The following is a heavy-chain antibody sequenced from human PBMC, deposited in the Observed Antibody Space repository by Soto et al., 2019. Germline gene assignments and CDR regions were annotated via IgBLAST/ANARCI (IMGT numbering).Heavy chain of an antibody. D-gene: IGHD3-10*01. CDR3: ARAGSENDY. CDR2: IKQDGSER. CDR1: GFTFSNYW. V-gene: IGHV3-7*05. Sequence: EVQLVESGGGLVQPGGSLRLSCAASGFTFSNYWMSWVRQAPGKGLEWVANIKQDGSERNYVDSVKGRFTISRDNAKNSLYLQLNSLRVEDTAVYYCARAGSENDYWGQGTLVTVSS. J-gene: IGHJ4*02.